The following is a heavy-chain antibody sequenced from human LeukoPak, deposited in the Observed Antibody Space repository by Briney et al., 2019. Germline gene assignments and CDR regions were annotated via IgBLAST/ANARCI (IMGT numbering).Heavy chain of an antibody. D-gene: IGHD3-9*01. CDR3: AASTTAYYDILTGYYNLHYYYMDV. CDR1: GFTFSSYA. Sequence: GGSLRLSCAASGFTFSSYAMSWVRQAPGKGLEWVSAISGSGGSTYYADSVKGRFTISRDNSKNTLYLQMNSLRAEDTVVYYCAASTTAYYDILTGYYNLHYYYMDVWGKGTTVTVS. CDR2: ISGSGGST. V-gene: IGHV3-23*01. J-gene: IGHJ6*03.